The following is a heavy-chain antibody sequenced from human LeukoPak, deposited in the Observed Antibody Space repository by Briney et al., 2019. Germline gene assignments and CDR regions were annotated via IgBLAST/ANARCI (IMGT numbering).Heavy chain of an antibody. CDR3: ARFGYGDYGVDY. CDR1: GGTFSSHA. D-gene: IGHD4-17*01. J-gene: IGHJ4*02. CDR2: IIPIFGTA. V-gene: IGHV1-69*13. Sequence: SVEVSCKASGGTFSSHAISWVRQAPGQGLEWMGGIIPIFGTANYAQKFQGRVTITADESTSTAYMELSSLRSEDTAVYYCARFGYGDYGVDYWGQGTLVTVSS.